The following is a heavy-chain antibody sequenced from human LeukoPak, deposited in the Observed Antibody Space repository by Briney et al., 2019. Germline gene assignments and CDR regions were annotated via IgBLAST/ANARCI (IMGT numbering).Heavy chain of an antibody. D-gene: IGHD2-2*01. CDR2: IYSSGTT. Sequence: GGSLRLSCAASGFTVSSNYMSWIRQAPGKGLEWVSVIYSSGTTYYADSVKGRFTISRDNSKNTLYLQMNSLRAEDTAVYYCATSPYCSSTSCFAFDIWGQGTMVTVSS. V-gene: IGHV3-66*03. CDR1: GFTVSSNY. J-gene: IGHJ3*02. CDR3: ATSPYCSSTSCFAFDI.